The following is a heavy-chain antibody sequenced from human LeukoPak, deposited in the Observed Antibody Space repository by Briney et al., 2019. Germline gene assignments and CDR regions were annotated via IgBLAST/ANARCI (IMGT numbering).Heavy chain of an antibody. D-gene: IGHD3-22*01. CDR3: ASNYYDSSGYVVGGDYFDY. Sequence: GGSLRLSCAASGFTFSDYYMSWIRQAPGKGLEWVSYISSSSSTIYYADSVKGRFTISRVNAKNPLYLQMNSLRAEDTAVYYCASNYYDSSGYVVGGDYFDYWGQGTLVTVSS. CDR2: ISSSSSTI. J-gene: IGHJ4*02. CDR1: GFTFSDYY. V-gene: IGHV3-11*04.